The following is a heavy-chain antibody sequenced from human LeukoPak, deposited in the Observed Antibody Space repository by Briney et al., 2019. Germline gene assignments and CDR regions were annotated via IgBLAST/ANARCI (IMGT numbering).Heavy chain of an antibody. J-gene: IGHJ4*02. V-gene: IGHV3-23*01. CDR3: ATDVHYFRSGTYYTLEY. CDR2: ISGSGGNT. D-gene: IGHD3-10*01. CDR1: ECTFSGYA. Sequence: GGSLRLSCAASECTFSGYAMSWVRQAPGKGLEWVSGISGSGGNTYYADSVKGRFTISGDNSKKTPYLQMHSLRADETAVYYCATDVHYFRSGTYYTLEYWGQGTLVTVSS.